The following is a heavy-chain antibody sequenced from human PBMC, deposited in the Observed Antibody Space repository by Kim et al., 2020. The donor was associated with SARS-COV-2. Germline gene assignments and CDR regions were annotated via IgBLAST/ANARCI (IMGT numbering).Heavy chain of an antibody. J-gene: IGHJ6*02. D-gene: IGHD2-2*01. Sequence: SETLSLTCAVSGGSISSSNWWSWVRQPPGKGLEWIGEIYHSGSTNYNPSLKSRVTISVDKSKNQFSLKLSSVTAADTAVYYCARDTPRPDIVVVPAAPDYYGMDVWGQGTTVTVSS. CDR2: IYHSGST. V-gene: IGHV4-4*02. CDR1: GGSISSSNW. CDR3: ARDTPRPDIVVVPAAPDYYGMDV.